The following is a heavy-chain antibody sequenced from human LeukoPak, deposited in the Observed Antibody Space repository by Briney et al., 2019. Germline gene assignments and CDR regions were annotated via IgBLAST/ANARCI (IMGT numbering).Heavy chain of an antibody. CDR2: ISGSGGST. J-gene: IGHJ4*02. Sequence: GGSLRLSCAASGFTFSSYSMNWVRQAPGKGLEWVSAISGSGGSTYYADSVKGRFTISRDNSKNTLYLQMNSLRAEDTAVYYCAKDFLPARDYWGQGTLVTVSS. D-gene: IGHD2/OR15-2a*01. V-gene: IGHV3-23*01. CDR1: GFTFSSYS. CDR3: AKDFLPARDY.